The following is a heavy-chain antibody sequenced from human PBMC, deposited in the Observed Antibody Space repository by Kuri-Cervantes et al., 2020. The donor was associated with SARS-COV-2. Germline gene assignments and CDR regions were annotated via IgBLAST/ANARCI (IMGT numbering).Heavy chain of an antibody. CDR2: INPSGGST. CDR1: GYTFTSYY. V-gene: IGHV1-46*03. Sequence: ASVKVSCKASGYTFTSYYMHWVRQAPRQGLEWMGIINPSGGSTSYAQKFQGRVTMTRDTSTSTVYMELSSLRSEDTAVYYCARSTAGYSSSWYTDYWGQGTLVTVSS. CDR3: ARSTAGYSSSWYTDY. D-gene: IGHD6-13*01. J-gene: IGHJ4*02.